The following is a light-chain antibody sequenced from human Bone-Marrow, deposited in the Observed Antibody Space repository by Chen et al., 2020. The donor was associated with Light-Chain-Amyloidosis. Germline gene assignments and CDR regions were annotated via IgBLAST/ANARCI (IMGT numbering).Light chain of an antibody. Sequence: EIVLTQSPATLSLSPGARATLSCRASQSVSNYLAWYQQKPGQAPRLLIYDASKRTTGIPDRFSGSGSATDFTLTISSLEPEDFAVYYCQQRVNWRTFGGGTKVEFK. J-gene: IGKJ4*01. CDR3: QQRVNWRT. CDR1: QSVSNY. V-gene: IGKV3-11*01. CDR2: DAS.